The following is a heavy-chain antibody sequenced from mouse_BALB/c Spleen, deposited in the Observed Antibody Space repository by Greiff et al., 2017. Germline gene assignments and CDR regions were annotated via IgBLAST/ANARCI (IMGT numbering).Heavy chain of an antibody. V-gene: IGHV1-18*01. Sequence: EVKLVESGPELVKPGASVKISCKTSGYTFAEYTMHWVKQSHGKSLEWIGGINPNNGGTSYNQKFKGKATLTVDKSSSTAYMELRSLTSEDSAVYYCARDDYDGGVSPWFAYWGQGTLVTVSA. D-gene: IGHD2-4*01. CDR2: INPNNGGT. CDR3: ARDDYDGGVSPWFAY. CDR1: GYTFAEYT. J-gene: IGHJ3*01.